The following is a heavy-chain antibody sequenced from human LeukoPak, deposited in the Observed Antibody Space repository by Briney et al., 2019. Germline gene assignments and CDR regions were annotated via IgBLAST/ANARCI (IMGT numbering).Heavy chain of an antibody. Sequence: GRSLRLSCAASGFTFSSYAMHWVRQAPGKGLEWVAVISYDGSNKYYADSVKGRFTISRDNSKNTLYLQMNSLRAEDTAVYYCAKAGGSYSIVWGQGTLVTVSS. CDR2: ISYDGSNK. CDR3: AKAGGSYSIV. V-gene: IGHV3-30-3*01. J-gene: IGHJ4*02. CDR1: GFTFSSYA. D-gene: IGHD1-26*01.